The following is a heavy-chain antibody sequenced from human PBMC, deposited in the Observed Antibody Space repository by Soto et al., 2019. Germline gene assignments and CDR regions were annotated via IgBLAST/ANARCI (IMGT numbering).Heavy chain of an antibody. V-gene: IGHV1-8*01. CDR1: GYTFTSYD. Sequence: ASVKVSCKASGYTFTSYDINWVRHATGQGLEWMGWMNPNSGNTGYAQKFQGRVTMTRNTSISTAYMELSSLRSEDTAVYYCARGYCSSTSSPVGPWGQGTLVTVVS. CDR3: ARGYCSSTSSPVGP. CDR2: MNPNSGNT. J-gene: IGHJ5*02. D-gene: IGHD2-2*01.